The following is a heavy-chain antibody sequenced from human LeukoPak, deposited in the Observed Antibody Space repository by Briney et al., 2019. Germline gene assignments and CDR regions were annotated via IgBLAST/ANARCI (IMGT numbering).Heavy chain of an antibody. CDR3: AKDDFYGGLDY. D-gene: IGHD4-23*01. CDR2: IGTRGDGI. Sequence: AGGSLRLSCVASDFTFSSYTMIWVRQAPGKALEWVSVIGTRGDGIHYADSVKGRFTISRDNSKNTLYLQMNSLRAEDTAVYYCAKDDFYGGLDYWGQGTLVTVSS. CDR1: DFTFSSYT. J-gene: IGHJ4*02. V-gene: IGHV3-23*01.